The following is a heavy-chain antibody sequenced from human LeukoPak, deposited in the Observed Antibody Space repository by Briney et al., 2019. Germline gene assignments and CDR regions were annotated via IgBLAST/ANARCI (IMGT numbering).Heavy chain of an antibody. CDR3: ASASSSSPYYYYMDV. CDR1: GYTFTSYY. Sequence: ASVKVSCKASGYTFTSYYMHWVRQAPGQGLEWMGIINPSGGSTSYAQKFQGRVTMTRDMSTSTVYMELSSLRSEDTAVHYCASASSSSPYYYYMDVWGKGTTVTVSS. CDR2: INPSGGST. V-gene: IGHV1-46*01. D-gene: IGHD6-6*01. J-gene: IGHJ6*03.